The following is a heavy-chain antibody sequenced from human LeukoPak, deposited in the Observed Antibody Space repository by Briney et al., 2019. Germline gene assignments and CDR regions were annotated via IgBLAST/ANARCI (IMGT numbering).Heavy chain of an antibody. Sequence: KPSETLSLTCTVSGGSISSYYWSWIRQPPGKGLEWIGYIYYSGSTNYNPSLKSRVTISVDTSKNQFSLKLSSVTAADTAVYYCARIGNYDYVWGSPNDAFDIWGQGTMVTVSS. CDR3: ARIGNYDYVWGSPNDAFDI. CDR1: GGSISSYY. CDR2: IYYSGST. J-gene: IGHJ3*02. D-gene: IGHD3-16*01. V-gene: IGHV4-59*08.